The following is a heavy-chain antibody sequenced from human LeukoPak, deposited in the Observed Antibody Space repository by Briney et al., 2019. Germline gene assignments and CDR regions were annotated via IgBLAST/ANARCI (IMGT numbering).Heavy chain of an antibody. CDR3: AKGAAAGTGYYYYGMDV. V-gene: IGHV3-30*18. Sequence: GGSLRLSRAASGFTFSSYGMHWVRQAPGKGLEWVAVISYDGSNKYYADSVKGRFTISRDNSKNTLYLQMNSLRAEDTAVYYCAKGAAAGTGYYYYGMDVWGQGTTVTVSS. CDR2: ISYDGSNK. CDR1: GFTFSSYG. J-gene: IGHJ6*02. D-gene: IGHD6-13*01.